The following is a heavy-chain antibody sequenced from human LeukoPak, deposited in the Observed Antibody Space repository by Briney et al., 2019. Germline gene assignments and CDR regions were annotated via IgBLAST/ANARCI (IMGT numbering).Heavy chain of an antibody. CDR2: IYSGGST. CDR3: AKDLGSYNFLRYYFDY. CDR1: GFTVSSNY. Sequence: GGSLRLSCAASGFTVSSNYMSWVRQAPGKGLEWVSVIYSGGSTYYADSVKGRFTISRDNSKNTLFLQMNSLRAEDTAVYYCAKDLGSYNFLRYYFDYWGQGTLVTVSS. V-gene: IGHV3-53*05. D-gene: IGHD5-18*01. J-gene: IGHJ4*02.